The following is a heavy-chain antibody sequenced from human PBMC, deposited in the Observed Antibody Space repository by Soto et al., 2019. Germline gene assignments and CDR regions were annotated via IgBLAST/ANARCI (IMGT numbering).Heavy chain of an antibody. Sequence: GGSLRLSCAASGFTFSNYGMNWVRQAPGKGLEWVSYISPSSSTIYYADSVKGRFTISRENAMNSLYLQMNSLRAEDTAIYYCARAYSSCSGKNAFDFWGQGTIVTVSS. V-gene: IGHV3-48*01. J-gene: IGHJ3*01. CDR3: ARAYSSCSGKNAFDF. CDR2: ISPSSSTI. CDR1: GFTFSNYG. D-gene: IGHD6-13*01.